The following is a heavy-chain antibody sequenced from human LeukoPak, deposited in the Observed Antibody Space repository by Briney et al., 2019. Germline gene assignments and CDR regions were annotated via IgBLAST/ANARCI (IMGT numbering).Heavy chain of an antibody. V-gene: IGHV5-51*01. CDR2: IYPGDSDT. D-gene: IGHD2-2*01. Sequence: GESLKISCKGSGYSFTSYLIGWVRQMPGKGLEWMGIIYPGDSDTRYSTSFQGQVTISADKSISTAYLQWSSLKASDTAMYYCARRIIVAAHDAFDIWGQGTMVTVSS. J-gene: IGHJ3*02. CDR3: ARRIIVAAHDAFDI. CDR1: GYSFTSYL.